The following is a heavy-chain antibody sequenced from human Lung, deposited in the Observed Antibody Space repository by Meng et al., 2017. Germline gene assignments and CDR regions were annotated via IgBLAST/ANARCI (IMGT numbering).Heavy chain of an antibody. D-gene: IGHD3-10*01. CDR1: GYTFGDNY. V-gene: IGHV1-2*02. CDR3: ARVDSGSGSYYDY. Sequence: QGQLVQSGAEVKKPGASAKVSCKSSGYTFGDNYMHWVRQAPGEGLEWMGWISPNSGFTNYAQKFQGRVTMTSDTSISTAYMELSRLRSDDTAVYYCARVDSGSGSYYDYWGQGTLVTVSS. J-gene: IGHJ4*02. CDR2: ISPNSGFT.